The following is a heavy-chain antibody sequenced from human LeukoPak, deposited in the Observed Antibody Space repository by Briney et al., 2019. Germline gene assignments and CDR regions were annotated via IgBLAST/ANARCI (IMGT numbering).Heavy chain of an antibody. D-gene: IGHD4/OR15-4a*01. CDR2: TSDRGDYT. Sequence: GGSLRLSCAASGFTFSSYSMSWVRQAPGQGLEWVSGTSDRGDYTYYADSVKGRFTISRDTSKNTLYLQMNSLRAEDTALYFCAKKAQYDGHYPLDYWGQGTLVTVPA. CDR1: GFTFSSYS. CDR3: AKKAQYDGHYPLDY. V-gene: IGHV3-23*01. J-gene: IGHJ4*02.